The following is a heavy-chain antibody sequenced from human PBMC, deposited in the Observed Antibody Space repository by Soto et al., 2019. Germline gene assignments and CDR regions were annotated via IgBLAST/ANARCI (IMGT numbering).Heavy chain of an antibody. CDR3: ARDVPENSYGPPFDY. V-gene: IGHV3-21*01. CDR1: GFTFSSYS. D-gene: IGHD5-18*01. CDR2: ISSSSSYI. Sequence: GGSLRLSCAASGFTFSSYSMNWVRQAPGKGLEWVSSISSSSSYIYYADSVKGRFTISRDNAKNSLYLQMNSLRAEDTAVYYCARDVPENSYGPPFDYWGQGTLVTVS. J-gene: IGHJ4*02.